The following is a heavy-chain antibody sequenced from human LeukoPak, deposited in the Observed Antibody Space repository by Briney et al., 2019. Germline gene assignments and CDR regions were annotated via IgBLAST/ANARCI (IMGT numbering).Heavy chain of an antibody. V-gene: IGHV3-23*01. CDR3: AKDRSYYYDSSGERI. CDR1: GFTFSSYA. Sequence: GGSLRLSCAASGFTFSSYAMSWVRQAPGKGLEWVSVISGSGGGTFYADPVKGRFTISRDNSKNTLYLQMNSLRAEDTAVYYCAKDRSYYYDSSGERIWGQGTMVTVSS. CDR2: ISGSGGGT. D-gene: IGHD3-22*01. J-gene: IGHJ3*02.